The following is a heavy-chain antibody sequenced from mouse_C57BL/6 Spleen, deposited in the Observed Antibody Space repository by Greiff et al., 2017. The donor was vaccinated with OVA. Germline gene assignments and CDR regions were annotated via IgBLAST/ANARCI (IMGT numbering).Heavy chain of an antibody. V-gene: IGHV5-17*01. CDR2: ISRGSSTT. D-gene: IGHD2-4*01. CDR1: GFTFSDYG. CDR3: ARRLRTYYAMDY. Sequence: EVHLVESGAGLVKPGASLKLSCAASGFTFSDYGMHWVRQAPEKGLEWVAYISRGSSTTYYADTVKGRFTISRDNAKNTLFLQMTSLRSEDTAMYYCARRLRTYYAMDYWGQGTSVTVSS. J-gene: IGHJ4*01.